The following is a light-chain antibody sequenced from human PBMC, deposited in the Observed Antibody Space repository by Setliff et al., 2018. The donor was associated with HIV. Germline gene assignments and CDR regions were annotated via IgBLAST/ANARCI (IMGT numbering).Light chain of an antibody. CDR3: SSYAGSNNYV. CDR1: SSDVGGYNY. Sequence: QSALTQPPSASGPPGQSVTISCTGTSSDVGGYNYVSWYQQHPGKAPKVMIYEVSKRPSGVPDRFSGSKSGNTASLTVSGLQAEDEADYYCSSYAGSNNYVFGTGTKV. CDR2: EVS. J-gene: IGLJ1*01. V-gene: IGLV2-8*01.